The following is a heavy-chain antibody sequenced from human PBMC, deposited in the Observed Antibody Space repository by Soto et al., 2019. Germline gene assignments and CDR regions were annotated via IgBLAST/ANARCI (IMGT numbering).Heavy chain of an antibody. CDR1: GYTFTSYA. Sequence: ASVKVSCKASGYTFTSYAMHWVRQAPGQRLEWMGWINAGNGNTKYSQKFQGRVTITRDTSASTAYMELSSLRSEDTAVYYCARDGGDYGPIYDYWGQGTLVTVSS. CDR3: ARDGGDYGPIYDY. J-gene: IGHJ4*02. CDR2: INAGNGNT. D-gene: IGHD4-17*01. V-gene: IGHV1-3*01.